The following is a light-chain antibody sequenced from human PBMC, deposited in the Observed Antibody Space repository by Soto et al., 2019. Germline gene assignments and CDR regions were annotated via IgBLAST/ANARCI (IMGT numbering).Light chain of an antibody. J-gene: IGLJ1*01. V-gene: IGLV2-14*01. CDR3: SSYTSSNSPYV. CDR2: QVT. CDR1: SSDVGGYNS. Sequence: QSALTQPGSVCGSPGQSITISCTGTSSDVGGYNSVSWYQQHPGKAPKLIIFQVTNRPSGVSNRFSGSKSGNTASLTISGLQAEDEADYYCSSYTSSNSPYVFGFGTKV.